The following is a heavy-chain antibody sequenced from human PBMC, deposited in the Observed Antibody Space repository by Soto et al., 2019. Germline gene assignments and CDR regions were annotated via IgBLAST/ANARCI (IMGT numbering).Heavy chain of an antibody. V-gene: IGHV3-23*01. CDR3: AKVGISAYDDSYGVFDY. CDR1: GFTFSSYA. CDR2: ISGSGGST. D-gene: IGHD5-18*01. J-gene: IGHJ4*02. Sequence: EVQLLESGGGLVQPGGSLRLSCAASGFTFSSYAMSWVRQAPGKGLEWVSAISGSGGSTYYADSVKGRFTISRDNSKNTLYLQMNSLRAEDTAVYYCAKVGISAYDDSYGVFDYWGQGTLVTVSS.